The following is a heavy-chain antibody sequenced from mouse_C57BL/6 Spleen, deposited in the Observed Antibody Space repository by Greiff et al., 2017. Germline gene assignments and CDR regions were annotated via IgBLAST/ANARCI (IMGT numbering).Heavy chain of an antibody. Sequence: QVQLQQPGAELVKPGASVKLSCKASGYTFTSYWMQWVKQRTGQGLEWIGEIDPSDSYTNYNQKFKGKATLTVDTSSSTAYMQLSSLTSEDSAVYYCARWGTTVVATEYFDVWGTGTTVTVSS. CDR1: GYTFTSYW. V-gene: IGHV1-50*01. J-gene: IGHJ1*03. CDR2: IDPSDSYT. D-gene: IGHD1-1*01. CDR3: ARWGTTVVATEYFDV.